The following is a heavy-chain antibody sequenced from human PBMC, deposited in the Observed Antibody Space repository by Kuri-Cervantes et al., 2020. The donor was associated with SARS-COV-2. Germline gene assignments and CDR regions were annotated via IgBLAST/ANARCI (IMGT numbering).Heavy chain of an antibody. Sequence: SETLSLTCTVSGGSISSSSYYWGWIRQPPGKGLEWIGSMYYSGGTYYNPSLKSRVTISVDTSKNQFSLKLSSVTAADTAVYYCARLAIFGVVTDWDYYFDYWGQGTLVTRSS. J-gene: IGHJ4*02. CDR3: ARLAIFGVVTDWDYYFDY. CDR2: MYYSGGT. D-gene: IGHD3-3*01. CDR1: GGSISSSSYY. V-gene: IGHV4-39*01.